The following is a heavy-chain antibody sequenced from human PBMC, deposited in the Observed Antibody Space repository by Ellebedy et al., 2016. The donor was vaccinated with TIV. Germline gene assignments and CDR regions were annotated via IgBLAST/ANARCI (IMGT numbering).Heavy chain of an antibody. CDR1: GYTFTSHR. D-gene: IGHD3-10*02. CDR2: IIPPGGTT. J-gene: IGHJ4*01. Sequence: AASVKVSCKASGYTFTSHRIHWGRQAPGHGLEWLGMIIPPGGTTTYAQRLQGRVTITRDTSTSTVFMELRSLRSEDPAIYYCARDMSGAYYFDYWGHGTLVTVSS. CDR3: ARDMSGAYYFDY. V-gene: IGHV1-46*04.